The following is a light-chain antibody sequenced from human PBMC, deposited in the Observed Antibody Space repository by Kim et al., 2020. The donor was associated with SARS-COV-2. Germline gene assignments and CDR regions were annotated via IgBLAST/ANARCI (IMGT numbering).Light chain of an antibody. V-gene: IGKV1-33*01. J-gene: IGKJ5*01. CDR3: QQYDNLPRFF. CDR1: QDISNY. Sequence: DIQMTQSPSSLSASVGDRVTITCQASQDISNYLNWYQQKPGKAPKLLIYDASNLETGVPSRFSGSGSGTDFTFTISSLQPEDIATYYCQQYDNLPRFFFGQGTRLEIK. CDR2: DAS.